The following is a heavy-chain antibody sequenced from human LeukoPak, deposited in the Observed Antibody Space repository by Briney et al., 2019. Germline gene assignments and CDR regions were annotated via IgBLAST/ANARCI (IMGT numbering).Heavy chain of an antibody. V-gene: IGHV3-48*01. Sequence: PGGSLRLSCAASGFTFSSYTMNWVRQAPGKGLEWLSFITQSGTTYYADSVQGRFTISRDNAKNSLFLQMNSLRAEDTAVYYCARDPWQQLATGGAFDIWGQGTMVTVSS. J-gene: IGHJ3*02. CDR3: ARDPWQQLATGGAFDI. D-gene: IGHD6-13*01. CDR1: GFTFSSYT. CDR2: ITQSGTT.